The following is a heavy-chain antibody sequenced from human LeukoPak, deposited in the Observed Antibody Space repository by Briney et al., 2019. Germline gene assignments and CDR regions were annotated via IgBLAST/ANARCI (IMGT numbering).Heavy chain of an antibody. CDR2: IYYSGST. CDR1: GGSISSYY. Sequence: PSETLSLTCTVSGGSISSYYWSWIRQPPGKGLEWIGYIYYSGSTNYNSSLKSRVTISVDTSKNQFSLKLSSVTAADTAVYYCARGYSWDYYYYGMDVWGQGSTVTVSS. J-gene: IGHJ6*02. D-gene: IGHD6-13*01. CDR3: ARGYSWDYYYYGMDV. V-gene: IGHV4-59*01.